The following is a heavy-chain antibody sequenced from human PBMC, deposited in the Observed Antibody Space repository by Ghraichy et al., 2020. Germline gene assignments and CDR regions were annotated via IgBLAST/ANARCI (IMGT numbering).Heavy chain of an antibody. CDR3: AKDRAKELLWFGESEGWFDP. D-gene: IGHD3-10*01. CDR2: ISGSGGST. V-gene: IGHV3-23*01. J-gene: IGHJ5*02. CDR1: GFTFSSYA. Sequence: GESLNISCAASGFTFSSYAMSWVRQAPGKGLEWVSAISGSGGSTYYADSVKGRFTISRDNSKKTLYLQMNSLRAEDTAVYYCAKDRAKELLWFGESEGWFDPWGQGTLVTFSA.